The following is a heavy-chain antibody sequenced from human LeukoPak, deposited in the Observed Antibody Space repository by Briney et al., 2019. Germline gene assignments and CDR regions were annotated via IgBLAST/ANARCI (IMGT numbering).Heavy chain of an antibody. CDR2: ISWNSASI. V-gene: IGHV3-9*01. CDR3: AKDYRSLEEYYFDTSGYCVDY. D-gene: IGHD3-22*01. Sequence: GGSLRLSCAASGFTFEDYAMHWVRQAPGKGLEWVSGISWNSASIGYADSVKGRFTISRDNAKNSLYLQVNSLRAEDTALYYCAKDYRSLEEYYFDTSGYCVDYWGQGTLVTVSS. J-gene: IGHJ4*02. CDR1: GFTFEDYA.